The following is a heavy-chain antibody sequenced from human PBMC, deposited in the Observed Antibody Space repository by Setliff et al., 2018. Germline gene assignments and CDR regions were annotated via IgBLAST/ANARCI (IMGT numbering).Heavy chain of an antibody. CDR2: IWNDGSSK. V-gene: IGHV3-33*01. Sequence: SLRLSCVASGFTFSNYGMHWVRQAPGKGLEWVALIWNDGSSKFYGDSVKGRFTISRDNSKNTLYLQMDSLRAEDTAVYYCARNWVTAQHYYYGMDVWGQGTTVTV. D-gene: IGHD2-21*02. CDR1: GFTFSNYG. CDR3: ARNWVTAQHYYYGMDV. J-gene: IGHJ6*02.